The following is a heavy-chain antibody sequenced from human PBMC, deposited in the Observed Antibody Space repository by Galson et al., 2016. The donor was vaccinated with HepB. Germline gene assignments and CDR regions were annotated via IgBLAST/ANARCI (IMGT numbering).Heavy chain of an antibody. J-gene: IGHJ6*02. D-gene: IGHD3-22*01. CDR2: IYYSGST. Sequence: SETLSLTCTVSGGSISSSGFYWGWIRQPPGKGLEWIASIYYSGSTYYNPSLKSRVTISVDTSENQFSLKLSSVTAADTAVYYCARRSITTMHVWGQGTTVTVSS. CDR1: GGSISSSGFY. V-gene: IGHV4-39*01. CDR3: ARRSITTMHV.